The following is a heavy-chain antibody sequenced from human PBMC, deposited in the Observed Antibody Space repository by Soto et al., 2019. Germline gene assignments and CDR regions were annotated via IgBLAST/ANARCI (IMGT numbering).Heavy chain of an antibody. J-gene: IGHJ4*02. CDR3: ASMVYAIDRYFDY. CDR2: IYYSGST. CDR1: GGSISSGDYY. D-gene: IGHD2-8*01. Sequence: SDTLSLTCTVSGGSISSGDYYWSWIRQPPGKGLESIGSIYYSGSTYYNPSLKSRVTISVDTSKNQFSLRLSSVTAADTAVYYCASMVYAIDRYFDYWGQGTLVTVSS. V-gene: IGHV4-30-4*02.